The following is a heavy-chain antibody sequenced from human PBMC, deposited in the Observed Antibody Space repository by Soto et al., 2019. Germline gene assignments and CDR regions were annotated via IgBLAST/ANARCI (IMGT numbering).Heavy chain of an antibody. CDR1: GYSFTSYW. J-gene: IGHJ4*02. CDR3: ARPSYDSRKGFDY. V-gene: IGHV5-51*01. Sequence: GESLKISCNGSGYSFTSYWIGWVRQMPGKGLEWMGIIYPGDSDTRYSPSFQGQVTISADKSISTAYLQWSSLKASDTAMYYCARPSYDSRKGFDYWGQGTLVTVSS. CDR2: IYPGDSDT. D-gene: IGHD3-22*01.